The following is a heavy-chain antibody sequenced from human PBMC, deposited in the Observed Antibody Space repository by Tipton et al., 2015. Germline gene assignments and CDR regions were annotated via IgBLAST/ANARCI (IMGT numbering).Heavy chain of an antibody. V-gene: IGHV3-20*04. Sequence: GSLRLSCAASGFTFDDYGMTWVRQVPGKGLEWVAGIDWNGGRTGYADSVKGRFIISRDNAQNSLFLQMNSLTAEDTAFYYCAREGSSWYFGVYWGQGTLVTVS. CDR1: GFTFDDYG. CDR3: AREGSSWYFGVY. CDR2: IDWNGGRT. J-gene: IGHJ4*02. D-gene: IGHD6-13*01.